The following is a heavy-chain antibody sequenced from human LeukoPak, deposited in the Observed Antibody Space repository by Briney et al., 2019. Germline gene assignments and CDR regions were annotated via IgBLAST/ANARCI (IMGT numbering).Heavy chain of an antibody. CDR3: AKGGSYYYYYMDV. J-gene: IGHJ6*03. Sequence: GGSLRFSCAASGFTFSSYGMSWVRQAPGKGLEWASAISGSGGSTYYADSVKGRFTISRDNSKNTLYLQMNSLRAEDTAVYYCAKGGSYYYYYMDVWGKGTTVTISS. D-gene: IGHD2-15*01. V-gene: IGHV3-23*01. CDR2: ISGSGGST. CDR1: GFTFSSYG.